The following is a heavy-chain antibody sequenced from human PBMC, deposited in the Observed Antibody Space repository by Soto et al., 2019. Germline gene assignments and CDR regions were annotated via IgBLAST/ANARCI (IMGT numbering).Heavy chain of an antibody. CDR2: IHYSGST. CDR1: GDSVTISDYY. Sequence: QLQLQESGPGLVKPSETLSLTCAVSGDSVTISDYYWGWIRQPPGKGLEWIGSIHYSGSTYYNPSLKSRVTISGDTSKKQFSLKLTSVTAADAAVYYCAADDSGDYYAEYWGQGALGTVST. CDR3: AADDSGDYYAEY. D-gene: IGHD3-22*01. J-gene: IGHJ4*02. V-gene: IGHV4-39*01.